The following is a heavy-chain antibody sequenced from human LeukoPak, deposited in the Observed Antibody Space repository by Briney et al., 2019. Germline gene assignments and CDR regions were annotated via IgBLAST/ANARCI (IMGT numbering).Heavy chain of an antibody. CDR2: ISAYNGNT. CDR3: ARDPYSSGWSHYFDY. J-gene: IGHJ4*02. V-gene: IGHV1-18*01. D-gene: IGHD6-19*01. CDR1: GGTFSSYA. Sequence: ASVKVSCKASGGTFSSYAISWVRQAPGQGLEWMGWISAYNGNTNYAQKLQGRVTMTTDTSTSTAYMELRSLRSDDAAVYYCARDPYSSGWSHYFDYWGQGTLVTVSS.